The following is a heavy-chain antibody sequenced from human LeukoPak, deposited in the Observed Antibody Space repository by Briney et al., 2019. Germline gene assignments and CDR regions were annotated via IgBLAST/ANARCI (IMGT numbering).Heavy chain of an antibody. CDR2: ISGSGGST. Sequence: GGSLRLSCAASGFTFSSYSMNWVRQAPGKGLEWVSAISGSGGSTYYADSVKGRFTISRDNSKNTLYLQMNSLRAEDTAVYYCAKGEYDILTGLSWFDPWGQGTLVTASS. CDR1: GFTFSSYS. CDR3: AKGEYDILTGLSWFDP. V-gene: IGHV3-23*01. D-gene: IGHD3-9*01. J-gene: IGHJ5*02.